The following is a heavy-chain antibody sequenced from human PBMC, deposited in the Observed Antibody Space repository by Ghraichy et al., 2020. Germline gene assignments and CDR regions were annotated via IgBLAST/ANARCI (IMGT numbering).Heavy chain of an antibody. CDR1: GFTFSSYW. J-gene: IGHJ4*02. V-gene: IGHV3-74*01. CDR2: INSDGSST. Sequence: GESLNISCAASGFTFSSYWMHWVRQAPGKGLVWVSRINSDGSSTSYADSVKGRFTISRDNAKNTLYLQMNSLRAEDTAVYYCARVRHYYGSGRDYWGQGTLVTVSS. CDR3: ARVRHYYGSGRDY. D-gene: IGHD3-10*01.